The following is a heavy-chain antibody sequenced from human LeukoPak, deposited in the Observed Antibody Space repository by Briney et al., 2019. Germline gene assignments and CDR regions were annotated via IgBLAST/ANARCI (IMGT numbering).Heavy chain of an antibody. CDR3: ARHMPWELPPGAYDY. V-gene: IGHV4-59*08. D-gene: IGHD1-26*01. J-gene: IGHJ4*02. Sequence: SETLSLTCSVSGGSVSSNYWAWLRQPPGKGPEWIGYIYHSGYAKYNPSFKSRVTMSVDTSKNQFSLKLTSVTAADTAVYFCARHMPWELPPGAYDYWGQGSLVTVSS. CDR2: IYHSGYA. CDR1: GGSVSSNY.